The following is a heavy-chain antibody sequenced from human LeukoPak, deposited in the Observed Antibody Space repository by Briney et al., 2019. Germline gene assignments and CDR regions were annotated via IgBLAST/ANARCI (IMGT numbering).Heavy chain of an antibody. J-gene: IGHJ4*02. Sequence: GGSLRLSCAASGFTFSSYAMSWVRQAPGKGLEWVSAISGSGGSTYYADSVKGRFTISRDNSKNTLYLQMNSLRAEGTAVYYCAKEECSSTSCYTGGDYWGQGTLVTVSS. CDR2: ISGSGGST. CDR3: AKEECSSTSCYTGGDY. D-gene: IGHD2-2*02. V-gene: IGHV3-23*01. CDR1: GFTFSSYA.